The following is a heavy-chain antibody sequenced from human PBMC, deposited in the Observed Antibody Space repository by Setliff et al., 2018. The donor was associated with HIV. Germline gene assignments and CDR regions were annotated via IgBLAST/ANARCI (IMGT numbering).Heavy chain of an antibody. Sequence: SETLSLTCTVSGGSISTYYLTWIRQPAGKGLEWIGRIFASGSTNYNPSLKSRVTMSVDTSKNQFSLRLSSVTAADTAVYYCARDSGGYNYGFAVGSFDYWGQGALVTVSS. J-gene: IGHJ4*02. D-gene: IGHD5-18*01. CDR3: ARDSGGYNYGFAVGSFDY. CDR1: GGSISTYY. CDR2: IFASGST. V-gene: IGHV4-4*07.